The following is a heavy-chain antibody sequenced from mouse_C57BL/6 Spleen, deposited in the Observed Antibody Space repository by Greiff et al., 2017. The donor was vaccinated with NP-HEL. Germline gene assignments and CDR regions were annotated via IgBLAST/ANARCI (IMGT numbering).Heavy chain of an antibody. J-gene: IGHJ2*01. CDR3: AREGDGSSYDYFDY. CDR2: IYPGDGDT. V-gene: IGHV1-82*01. CDR1: GYAFSSSW. Sequence: QVQLQQSGPELVKPGASVKISCKASGYAFSSSWMNWVKQRPGKGLEWIGRIYPGDGDTNYNGKFKGKATLTADKSSSTAYMQLSSLTSEDSAVYFCAREGDGSSYDYFDYWGQGTTLTVSS. D-gene: IGHD1-1*01.